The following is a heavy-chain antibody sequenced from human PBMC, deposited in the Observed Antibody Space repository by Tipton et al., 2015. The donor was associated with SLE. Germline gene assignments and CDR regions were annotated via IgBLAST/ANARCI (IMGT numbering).Heavy chain of an antibody. V-gene: IGHV3-7*01. CDR2: IKQDGSER. J-gene: IGHJ4*02. CDR3: ARPSTTVVPDY. D-gene: IGHD3-10*01. CDR1: SSSSYY. Sequence: SSSSYYWGWIRQPPGKGLEWVANIKQDGSERYYADSVEGRFAISRDNAKNSLYLQMNSLRAEDTAVYYCARPSTTVVPDYWGRGTLVTVSS.